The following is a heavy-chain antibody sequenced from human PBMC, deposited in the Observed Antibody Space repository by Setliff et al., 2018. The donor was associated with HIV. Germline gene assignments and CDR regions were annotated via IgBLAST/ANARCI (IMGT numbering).Heavy chain of an antibody. D-gene: IGHD3-10*01. CDR2: IHYDEKT. CDR1: GDSASNSRYY. V-gene: IGHV4-39*01. CDR3: ARHRQISDWFDP. J-gene: IGHJ5*02. Sequence: PSETLSLTCTVSGDSASNSRYYWAWIRQPPGKGLEYIGSIHYDEKTYYNPSLKSRVTISIDTSKNQFSLSLTSVTDADTAVYYCARHRQISDWFDPWGQGILVTVSS.